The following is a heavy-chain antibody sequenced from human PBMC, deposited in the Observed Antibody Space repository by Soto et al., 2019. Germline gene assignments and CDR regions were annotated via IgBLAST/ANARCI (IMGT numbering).Heavy chain of an antibody. D-gene: IGHD5-18*01. J-gene: IGHJ4*02. CDR2: FFAMLGPP. Sequence: ASVKVSCKASGGTFGSHGIAWVRQAPGQGLEWMGGFFAMLGPPTYPKNVQGRATITADESLTSSYLELRSLRSEDTGVYFCARGAMANFDYWGQGTVVTVSS. CDR3: ARGAMANFDY. V-gene: IGHV1-69*13. CDR1: GGTFGSHG.